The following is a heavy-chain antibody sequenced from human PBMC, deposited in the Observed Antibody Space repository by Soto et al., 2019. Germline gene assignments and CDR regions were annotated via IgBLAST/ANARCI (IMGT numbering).Heavy chain of an antibody. CDR3: ATHHYDSSGYYYSPFDD. CDR2: ISGSGGST. Sequence: GVLRLSGVVAGITSSSGVVSLVRQAPGKRLEWVSAISGSGGSTYYADSVKGRFTISIDKAKNTLILQMNRLRAEDTAVYYCATHHYDSSGYYYSPFDDWGQGTLVTVSS. D-gene: IGHD3-22*01. CDR1: GITSSSGV. J-gene: IGHJ4*02. V-gene: IGHV3-23*01.